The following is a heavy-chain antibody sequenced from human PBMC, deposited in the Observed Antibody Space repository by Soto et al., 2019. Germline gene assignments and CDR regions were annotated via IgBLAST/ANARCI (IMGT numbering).Heavy chain of an antibody. Sequence: PSETLSLTCAVYGGSFSGYYWSWIRQPPGKGLEWIGEINHSGSTNYNPSLKSRVTISVDTSKNQFSLKLSSVTAADTAVYYCARGGNIVATMAYYYYYMDVWGKGTTVTVSS. J-gene: IGHJ6*03. CDR2: INHSGST. CDR3: ARGGNIVATMAYYYYYMDV. D-gene: IGHD5-12*01. CDR1: GGSFSGYY. V-gene: IGHV4-34*01.